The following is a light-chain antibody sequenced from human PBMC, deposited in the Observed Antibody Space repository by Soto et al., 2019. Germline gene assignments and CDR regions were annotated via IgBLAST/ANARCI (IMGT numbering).Light chain of an antibody. Sequence: QFALTQPPSASGSPGQSVTISCTGTSNDVGNYNYVSWYQQHPGKAPKLMIYEVTKRPSGVPDRFSGSKSGNTASLTVSGLQAEDEADYYCCSYTVSNDLSVLFGGGTQLTVL. CDR2: EVT. CDR1: SNDVGNYNY. CDR3: CSYTVSNDLSVL. V-gene: IGLV2-8*01. J-gene: IGLJ2*01.